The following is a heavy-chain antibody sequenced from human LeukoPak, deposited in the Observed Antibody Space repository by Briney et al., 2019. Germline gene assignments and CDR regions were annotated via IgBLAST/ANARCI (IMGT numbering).Heavy chain of an antibody. Sequence: GGSLKISCKASGYTFTNYWIGWVRQMPGKGLDYMGMIYPGDSDIRYSPSFQGQVTISADKSIRTAYLQWSSLKASDTAMYFCARHLYLGSSTDYWGQGTLVTVS. CDR2: IYPGDSDI. CDR1: GYTFTNYW. V-gene: IGHV5-51*01. CDR3: ARHLYLGSSTDY. J-gene: IGHJ4*02. D-gene: IGHD6-6*01.